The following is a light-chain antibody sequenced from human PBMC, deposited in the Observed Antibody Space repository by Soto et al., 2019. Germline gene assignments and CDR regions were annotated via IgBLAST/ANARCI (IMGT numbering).Light chain of an antibody. CDR2: MIS. J-gene: IGKJ2*01. V-gene: IGKV2-24*01. CDR1: QSLVHSDGNTY. CDR3: MQATQAYT. Sequence: DLVLTQTPLSSPVTLGQPASISCRSRQSLVHSDGNTYLTWLQQRPGQPPRLLIYMISNRFSGVPDRCSGSGSGTDFTLKISRGEADDVGVYYCMQATQAYTLGQGTKLEIK.